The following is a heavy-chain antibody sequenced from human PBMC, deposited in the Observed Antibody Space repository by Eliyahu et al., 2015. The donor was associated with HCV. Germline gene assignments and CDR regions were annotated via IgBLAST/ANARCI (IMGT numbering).Heavy chain of an antibody. Sequence: EVQVLESGGGLVQPGGSLRLSCAXSGFTFRNYAMSWVRQAPGKGLEWVSAISGSGTTTYYADSVQGRFTISRDNSKNTLYLQMNSLRAEDTALYYCALRLGSGSHYNVNAFDIWGQGTMVTVSS. D-gene: IGHD3-10*01. J-gene: IGHJ3*02. CDR3: ALRLGSGSHYNVNAFDI. CDR2: ISGSGTTT. CDR1: GFTFRNYA. V-gene: IGHV3-23*01.